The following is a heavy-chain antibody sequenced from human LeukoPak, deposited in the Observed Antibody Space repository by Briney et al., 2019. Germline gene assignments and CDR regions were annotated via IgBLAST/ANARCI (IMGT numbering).Heavy chain of an antibody. CDR1: GFTFSDHY. CDR3: ARIQGHYGTGIGMDY. CDR2: TRNKANSYTT. J-gene: IGHJ4*02. V-gene: IGHV3-72*01. Sequence: GGSLRLSCAASGFTFSDHYMDWVRQAQGMGLERVGRTRNKANSYTTEYAASVKGRFTISRDDSKNSLYLQMNSLKTEDTAVYYCARIQGHYGTGIGMDYWGQGTLVTVSS. D-gene: IGHD1-26*01.